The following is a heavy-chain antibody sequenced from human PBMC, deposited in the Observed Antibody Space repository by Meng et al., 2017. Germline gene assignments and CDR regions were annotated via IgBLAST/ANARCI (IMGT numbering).Heavy chain of an antibody. CDR1: GFTFSGYA. CDR2: ISYDGSNK. V-gene: IGHV3-30*01. D-gene: IGHD5-24*01. CDR3: ARVGMADPPD. Sequence: QVQLVESGGCVVQPGRSLRLPCPASGFTFSGYAMHWVRPAPGKGLEWVAVISYDGSNKYYADSVKRRFTISRDNSKNTLYLQMNSLRAEDTAVYYCARVGMADPPDWGQGTLVTVSS. J-gene: IGHJ4*02.